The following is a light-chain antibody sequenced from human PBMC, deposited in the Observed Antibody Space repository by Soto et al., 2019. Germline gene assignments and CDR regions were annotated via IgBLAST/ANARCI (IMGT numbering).Light chain of an antibody. Sequence: DIQMTQFPSSVSASVGDRVTITCRASQGISSWLAWYQQKPGKAPKLLIYGASNLQSGVPSRFSGSGSGTDSTLPFSTLRPEDFAPYSCQQAKIFPPGFGPGTKVDIK. CDR3: QQAKIFPPG. CDR1: QGISSW. CDR2: GAS. J-gene: IGKJ3*01. V-gene: IGKV1D-12*01.